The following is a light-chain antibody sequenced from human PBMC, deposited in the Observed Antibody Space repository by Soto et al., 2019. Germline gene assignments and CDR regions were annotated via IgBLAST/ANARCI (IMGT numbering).Light chain of an antibody. CDR1: SSDVGGYNY. Sequence: QSALTQPASVSGSPGQSITISCTGTSSDVGGYNYVSWYQQHPGKAPKLMIYDVSNRPSGVSNRFSGSKSGNTASLTISGLQAEDEADYYCSSDTSSSTLRGFGTGTKLTVL. V-gene: IGLV2-14*01. J-gene: IGLJ1*01. CDR2: DVS. CDR3: SSDTSSSTLRG.